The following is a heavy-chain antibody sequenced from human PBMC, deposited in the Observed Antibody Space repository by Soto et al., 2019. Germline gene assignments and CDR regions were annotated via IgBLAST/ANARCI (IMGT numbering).Heavy chain of an antibody. CDR1: GFTFSRYY. D-gene: IGHD3-3*02. Sequence: QLQLVESGGGVVQPGRSLRLSCAASGFTFSRYYMYWVRQAPGKGLEWLAVIWYDGSNTYYADSVKGRLTISRDNSKNTFYLPMTSLRVSDTAVYYCAIDKIAFAAVISLIPHSYYFFAMDLWCQGTTVIVSS. CDR2: IWYDGSNT. V-gene: IGHV3-33*01. J-gene: IGHJ6*02. CDR3: AIDKIAFAAVISLIPHSYYFFAMDL.